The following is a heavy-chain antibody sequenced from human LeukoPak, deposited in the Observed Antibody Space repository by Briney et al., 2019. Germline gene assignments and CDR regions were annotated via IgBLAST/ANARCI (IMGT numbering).Heavy chain of an antibody. CDR2: MNPNSGNT. CDR3: ARVRIGTAFDI. CDR1: GYTFTSYY. D-gene: IGHD2-15*01. J-gene: IGHJ3*02. V-gene: IGHV1-8*01. Sequence: ASVKVSCKASGYTFTSYYMHWVRQATGQGLEWMGWMNPNSGNTGYAQKFQGRVTITRNTSISTAYMELSSLRSEDTAVYYCARVRIGTAFDIWGQGTMVTVSS.